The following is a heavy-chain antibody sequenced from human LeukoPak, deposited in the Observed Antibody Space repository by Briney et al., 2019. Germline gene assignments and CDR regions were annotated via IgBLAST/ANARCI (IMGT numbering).Heavy chain of an antibody. Sequence: GASVKVSCKTSGYTFTSFGVSWVRQAPGQGLEWMGWISAYNGNTNYAQILRGRVTMTADTSTSTAYMELRSLRSDDTAVYYCARDLGAAPGIFFDLWGQGTLVTVSS. CDR3: ARDLGAAPGIFFDL. V-gene: IGHV1-18*01. CDR2: ISAYNGNT. D-gene: IGHD6-13*01. J-gene: IGHJ4*02. CDR1: GYTFTSFG.